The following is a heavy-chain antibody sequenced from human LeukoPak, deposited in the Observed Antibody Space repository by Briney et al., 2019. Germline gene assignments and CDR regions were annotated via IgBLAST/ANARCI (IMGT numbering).Heavy chain of an antibody. Sequence: SETLSLTCTVSGGSISSYYWSWIRQPPGKGLEWIGEINHSGSTNYNPSLKSRVTISVDTSKNQFSLKLSSVTAADTAVYYCARGRYYYDSSGPHPHFDYWGQGTLVTVSS. CDR2: INHSGST. CDR1: GGSISSYY. J-gene: IGHJ4*02. D-gene: IGHD3-22*01. V-gene: IGHV4-34*01. CDR3: ARGRYYYDSSGPHPHFDY.